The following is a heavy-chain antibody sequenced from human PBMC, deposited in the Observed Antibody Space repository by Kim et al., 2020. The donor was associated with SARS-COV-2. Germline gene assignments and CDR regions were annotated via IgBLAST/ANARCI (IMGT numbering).Heavy chain of an antibody. CDR2: INHSGST. CDR3: ARQLGDSGSYNWFDP. J-gene: IGHJ5*02. D-gene: IGHD1-26*01. CDR1: GGSLTGYY. V-gene: IGHV4-34*01. Sequence: SETLSLSCAVYGGSLTGYYWSWIRQPPGKGLEWIGEINHSGSTTYSPSLKSRVTISVDTSKNHFSLKLSSVTAADTAVYYCARQLGDSGSYNWFDPWGQGALVTVSS.